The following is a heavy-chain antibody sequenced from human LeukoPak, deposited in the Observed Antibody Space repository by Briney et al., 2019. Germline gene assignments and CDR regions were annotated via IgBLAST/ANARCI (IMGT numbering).Heavy chain of an antibody. Sequence: SETLSLTCAVYGGSFSGYYWSWIRQPPGKGLEWIGEINHSGSTNYNPSLKSRVTISVDTSKNQFSLKLSSVTAADTAVYYCARVPSRPNWFDPWGQGTLVTVSS. CDR3: ARVPSRPNWFDP. CDR2: INHSGST. CDR1: GGSFSGYY. V-gene: IGHV4-34*01. J-gene: IGHJ5*02.